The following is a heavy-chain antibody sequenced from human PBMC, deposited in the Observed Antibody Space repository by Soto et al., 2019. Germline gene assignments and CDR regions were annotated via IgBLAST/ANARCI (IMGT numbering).Heavy chain of an antibody. CDR1: GYTFPRYG. J-gene: IGHJ4*01. Sequence: QVQLVHSAGELMQHGASVTVSCRASGYTFPRYGIIWVRQAPCQGLEWMGYISPNIVATTYSQNHQGRFILIMDTSTSTAYMELRCLSSEDTGIYYCAREMRIRSGLQNFLDYWCLGALVTVSS. CDR3: AREMRIRSGLQNFLDY. V-gene: IGHV1-18*01. D-gene: IGHD6-25*01. CDR2: ISPNIVAT.